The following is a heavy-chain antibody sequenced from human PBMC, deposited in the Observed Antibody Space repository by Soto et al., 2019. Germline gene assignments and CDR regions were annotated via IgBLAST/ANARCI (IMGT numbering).Heavy chain of an antibody. D-gene: IGHD3-22*01. V-gene: IGHV3-23*01. J-gene: IGHJ3*02. CDR1: GFTFSTYG. CDR3: VKQLLSLIVVADPFDI. Sequence: EVQLLESGGTVVQPGGSLRLSCAASGFTFSTYGVSWVRQAPGKGLEWVSSISGSGYNTFYADSVKGRFTISRDNSNNTVHLLMNNLRADDTALYYCVKQLLSLIVVADPFDIWGQGTMVTVSS. CDR2: ISGSGYNT.